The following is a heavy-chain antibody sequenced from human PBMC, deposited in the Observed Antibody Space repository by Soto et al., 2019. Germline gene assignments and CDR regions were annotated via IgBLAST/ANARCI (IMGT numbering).Heavy chain of an antibody. CDR1: GFTFSNYA. D-gene: IGHD1-26*01. V-gene: IGHV3-23*01. CDR3: AEQQMGVIRALDY. Sequence: EVQILQSGGGLEQPGGSLRLSCAASGFTFSNYAMSWIRQAPGKGLEWVSTIRETGNTYYADSVRGRFATSRDNSENTLYLQLSSLRAEDTPVYYCAEQQMGVIRALDYWGQGTLVTVSS. CDR2: IRETGNT. J-gene: IGHJ4*02.